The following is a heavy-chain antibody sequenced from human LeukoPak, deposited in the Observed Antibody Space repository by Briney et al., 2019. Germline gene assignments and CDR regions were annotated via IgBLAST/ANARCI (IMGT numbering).Heavy chain of an antibody. CDR3: ARDMTLEMATKSGHLVDY. V-gene: IGHV1-2*02. J-gene: IGHJ4*02. CDR2: INPNSGGT. Sequence: GSSVKVSCKASGGTFSSYAISWVRQAPGQGLEWMGWINPNSGGTNYAQKFQGRVTMTRDTSISTAYMELSRLRSDDTAVYYCARDMTLEMATKSGHLVDYWGQGTLVTVSS. D-gene: IGHD5-24*01. CDR1: GGTFSSYA.